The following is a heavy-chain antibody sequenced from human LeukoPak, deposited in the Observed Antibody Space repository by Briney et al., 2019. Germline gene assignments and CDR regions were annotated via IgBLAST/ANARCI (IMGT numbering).Heavy chain of an antibody. Sequence: SETLSLTCSVSGPSVTSGGFYWGWLRQPPGKGLQWLATVYYTGSTYYHPSPRSRVTISIDTSKNQFSLSLRSLIAADTAVYYCARHSGSGSLSRPFDPWGQGTLVTVSS. CDR2: VYYTGST. J-gene: IGHJ5*02. CDR1: GPSVTSGGFY. D-gene: IGHD3-10*01. V-gene: IGHV4-39*01. CDR3: ARHSGSGSLSRPFDP.